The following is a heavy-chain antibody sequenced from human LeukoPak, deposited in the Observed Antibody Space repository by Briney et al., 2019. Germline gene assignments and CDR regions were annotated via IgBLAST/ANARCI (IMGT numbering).Heavy chain of an antibody. D-gene: IGHD1-26*01. V-gene: IGHV3-23*01. J-gene: IGHJ4*02. Sequence: GGSLRLSCAASGFTFSSYAMSWVRQAPGKGLEWVSAISGSGGSTYYADSVKGRFTISRDNSRFTVHLQMNSLRGEDTAVYYCVKERPGKVYADFWGQGTLVTVSS. CDR2: ISGSGGST. CDR3: VKERPGKVYADF. CDR1: GFTFSSYA.